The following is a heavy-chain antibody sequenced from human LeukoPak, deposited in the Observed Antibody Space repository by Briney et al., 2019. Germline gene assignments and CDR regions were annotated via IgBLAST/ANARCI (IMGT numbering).Heavy chain of an antibody. D-gene: IGHD4-17*01. J-gene: IGHJ4*02. V-gene: IGHV3-11*04. Sequence: AGGSLRLSCAASGFTFSDYYMSWIRQAPGKGLEWVSYISSSGSTIYYADSVKGRFTISRDNAKNSLYLQMNSLRAEDTAVYYCAREASYSDPLDYWGQGTLVTVSS. CDR3: AREASYSDPLDY. CDR1: GFTFSDYY. CDR2: ISSSGSTI.